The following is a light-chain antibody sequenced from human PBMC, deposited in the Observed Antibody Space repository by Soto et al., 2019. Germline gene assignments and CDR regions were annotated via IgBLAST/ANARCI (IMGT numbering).Light chain of an antibody. Sequence: QSALTQPASVSGSPGQSITISCTGTSSDVGGYNYVSWYQHHPGKASKFIIYDVTSRPSGVSILFSGSKSDNTASLTISGLQPEDEADYHCSSYTTSNTRQIVFGTGTKVTVL. CDR3: SSYTTSNTRQIV. V-gene: IGLV2-14*03. J-gene: IGLJ1*01. CDR1: SSDVGGYNY. CDR2: DVT.